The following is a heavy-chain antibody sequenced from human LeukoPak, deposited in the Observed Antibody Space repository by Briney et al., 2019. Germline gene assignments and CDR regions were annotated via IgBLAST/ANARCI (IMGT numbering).Heavy chain of an antibody. Sequence: ASVKVSCKASGYTFTSYDINWVRQATGQGLEWMGWMNPNSGNTGYAQKFQGRVTMTRNTSMSTAYMELSSLRSEDTAVYYCAIARDYDSSGYYTSFDAFDIWGQGTMVTVSS. D-gene: IGHD3-22*01. CDR3: AIARDYDSSGYYTSFDAFDI. CDR2: MNPNSGNT. J-gene: IGHJ3*02. V-gene: IGHV1-8*01. CDR1: GYTFTSYD.